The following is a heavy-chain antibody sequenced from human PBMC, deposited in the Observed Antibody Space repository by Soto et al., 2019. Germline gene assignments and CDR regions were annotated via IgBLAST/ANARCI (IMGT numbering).Heavy chain of an antibody. CDR2: IYHSGST. CDR1: GGSISSSNW. V-gene: IGHV4-4*02. Sequence: SETLSLTCAVSGGSISSSNWWSWVRQPPGKGLEWIGEIYHSGSTNYNPSLKSRVTISVDKSKNQFSLKLSSVTAADTAVYYCANNLRIYSSGWYAFDYWGQGTLVTVS. J-gene: IGHJ4*02. CDR3: ANNLRIYSSGWYAFDY. D-gene: IGHD6-19*01.